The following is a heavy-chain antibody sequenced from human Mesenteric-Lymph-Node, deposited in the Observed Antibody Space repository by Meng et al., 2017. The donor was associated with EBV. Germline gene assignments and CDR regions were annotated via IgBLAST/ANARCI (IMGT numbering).Heavy chain of an antibody. CDR3: SNLPYSY. D-gene: IGHD4-11*01. CDR2: ISGSGGTR. V-gene: IGHV3-23*01. CDR1: GFTFNIYD. Sequence: EVQLLEAGGGLVRPGGSLRLSCAASGFTFNIYDMNWVRQAPGRGLEWVSGISGSGGTRYYADSVKGRFSISRDNSGNTVYLQMNSLRVEDTAVYYCSNLPYSYWGQGTLVTVSS. J-gene: IGHJ4*02.